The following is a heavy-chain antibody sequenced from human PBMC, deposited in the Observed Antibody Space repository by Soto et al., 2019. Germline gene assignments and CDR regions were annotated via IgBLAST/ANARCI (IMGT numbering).Heavy chain of an antibody. D-gene: IGHD3-10*01. CDR2: IWYDGSNK. Sequence: GGSLRLSCAASGFTFSSYGMHWVRQAPGKGLEWVAVIWYDGSNKYYADSVKGRFTISRDNSKNTLYLQMNSLRAEDTAVYYCAREWPPITMVRGVITVRAYYMDVWGKGTTVTVSS. V-gene: IGHV3-33*01. CDR3: AREWPPITMVRGVITVRAYYMDV. J-gene: IGHJ6*03. CDR1: GFTFSSYG.